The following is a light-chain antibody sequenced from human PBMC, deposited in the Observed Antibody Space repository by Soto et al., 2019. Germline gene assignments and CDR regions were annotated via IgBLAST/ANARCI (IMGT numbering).Light chain of an antibody. CDR2: EVT. V-gene: IGLV2-8*01. J-gene: IGLJ1*01. CDR1: SSDVGGYDY. CDR3: SSYTGGNPSYV. Sequence: QSALTQPPSASGSPGQSVTISCTVTSSDVGGYDYVSWYQQYPGKAPKLMIYEVTIRPSGVSDRFSGSKSGNTASLTVSGLQAEDEADYYCSSYTGGNPSYVFGTGTKVTVL.